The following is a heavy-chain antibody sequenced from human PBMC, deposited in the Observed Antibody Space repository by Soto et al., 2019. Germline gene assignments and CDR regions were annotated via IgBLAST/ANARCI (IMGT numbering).Heavy chain of an antibody. V-gene: IGHV4-59*11. Sequence: SETLSLTCTVSGGSISSHYWSWVREARGKGLEWIGHIYYRGSTNSNPALRSRSTISVDTSKNQFSLRRNSVTLADTAVYYCARDGREASGMDVWGQGTKVTVSS. D-gene: IGHD1-26*01. CDR3: ARDGREASGMDV. J-gene: IGHJ6*02. CDR1: GGSISSHY. CDR2: IYYRGST.